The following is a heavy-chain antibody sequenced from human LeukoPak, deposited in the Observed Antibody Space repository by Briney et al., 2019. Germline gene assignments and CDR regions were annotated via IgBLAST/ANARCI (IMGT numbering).Heavy chain of an antibody. Sequence: GESLKISCKGYGYSFTKNWIGWVRQMPGKGLEWMGIIYPVDSDTRYSPSFQGQVTISADKSISTAYLQWSSLKASDTAMYYCARHSSQPLSNYFDYWGQGTLVTVSS. J-gene: IGHJ4*02. CDR1: GYSFTKNW. D-gene: IGHD2-2*01. V-gene: IGHV5-51*01. CDR3: ARHSSQPLSNYFDY. CDR2: IYPVDSDT.